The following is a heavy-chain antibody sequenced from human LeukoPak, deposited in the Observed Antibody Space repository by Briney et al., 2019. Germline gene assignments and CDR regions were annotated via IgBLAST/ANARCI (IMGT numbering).Heavy chain of an antibody. CDR3: ARDARSHCGTDACYGPYFDY. CDR2: IRGSSTTI. Sequence: GGSLRLSCTASGFTFSTSSMNWVRQTPGKGLEWISYIRGSSTTICYADSVKGRFTISRDNGRNSLYLQMNDVRAEDTGVYFCARDARSHCGTDACYGPYFDYWGQGSLVTVSS. D-gene: IGHD2-2*01. CDR1: GFTFSTSS. J-gene: IGHJ4*02. V-gene: IGHV3-48*01.